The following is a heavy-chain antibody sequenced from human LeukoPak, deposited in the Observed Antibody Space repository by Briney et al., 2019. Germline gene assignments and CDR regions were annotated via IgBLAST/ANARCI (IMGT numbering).Heavy chain of an antibody. Sequence: SETLSLTCTVSGGSISGSYWSWIRQPPGKALEWIGYIYSSGITNYNPSLKSRVTMSADTSKNQFSLNLDSVTAADTAVYYCARHTAKSYSSSSDWFDPWGQGTLVTVSS. V-gene: IGHV4-4*09. CDR2: IYSSGIT. D-gene: IGHD6-6*01. CDR3: ARHTAKSYSSSSDWFDP. CDR1: GGSISGSY. J-gene: IGHJ5*02.